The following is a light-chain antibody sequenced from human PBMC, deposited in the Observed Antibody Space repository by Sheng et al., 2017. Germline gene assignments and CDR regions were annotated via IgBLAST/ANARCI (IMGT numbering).Light chain of an antibody. V-gene: IGKV1-33*01. CDR1: QDISNY. Sequence: DIQMTQSPSSLSASVGDRVTITCQASQDISNYVNWYQQKPGKAPKFLIYDASNLATGVPSRFSGSGSGTDFTFTINTLQPEDIATYYCQQYDNLPLTFGGGTKVEIK. CDR2: DAS. J-gene: IGKJ4*01. CDR3: QQYDNLPLT.